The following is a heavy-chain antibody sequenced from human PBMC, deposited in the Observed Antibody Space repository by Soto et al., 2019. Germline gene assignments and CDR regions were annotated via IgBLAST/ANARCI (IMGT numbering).Heavy chain of an antibody. V-gene: IGHV3-30-3*01. CDR3: TRGTTKYYYYGMDV. D-gene: IGHD4-4*01. J-gene: IGHJ6*02. CDR1: GFTFSSYA. Sequence: PGGSLRLSCAASGFTFSSYAMYWVRQAPGKGLEWVAVISYDGSNKYYADSVKGRFIISRDNSKNTLYLQMNSLRPEDTAVYYCTRGTTKYYYYGMDVWGQGTTVTVSS. CDR2: ISYDGSNK.